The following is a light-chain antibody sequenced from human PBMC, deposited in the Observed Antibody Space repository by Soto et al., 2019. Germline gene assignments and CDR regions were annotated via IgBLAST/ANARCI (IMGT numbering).Light chain of an antibody. CDR2: GHS. Sequence: QSVLTQPPSVSGAPGQRVTISCTGSSSYIGAGYDVHWYQQLPGTAPKLLIYGHSNRPSGVPDRFSGSKSGTSVSLAITGLQAEDEADYYCQSYDSSLSGYVVFGGGTKLTVL. CDR1: SSYIGAGYD. J-gene: IGLJ2*01. V-gene: IGLV1-40*01. CDR3: QSYDSSLSGYVV.